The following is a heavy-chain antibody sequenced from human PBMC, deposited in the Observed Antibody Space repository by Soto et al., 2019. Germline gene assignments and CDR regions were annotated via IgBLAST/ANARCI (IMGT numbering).Heavy chain of an antibody. Sequence: SVKVSCKASGGTFSSYTISWVRQAPGQGLEWMGRIVPILGIANYAQKFQGRVTITADKSTSTAYMELSSLRSEDTAVYFCTTGCCLLNYDFWSGPSHYYYYMDVWGKGTTVTVSS. CDR1: GGTFSSYT. D-gene: IGHD3-3*01. CDR2: IVPILGIA. CDR3: TTGCCLLNYDFWSGPSHYYYYMDV. J-gene: IGHJ6*03. V-gene: IGHV1-69*02.